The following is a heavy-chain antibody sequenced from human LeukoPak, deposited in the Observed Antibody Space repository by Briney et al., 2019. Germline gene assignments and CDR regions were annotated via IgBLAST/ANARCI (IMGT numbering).Heavy chain of an antibody. CDR1: GGSISTYD. J-gene: IGHJ4*02. Sequence: PSETLSLTCTVSGGSISTYDWSWIRQPPGKGLEWIGYIQYSGSTNYNPSLKSRVTISVDTSKNQVSLKLNSVTAADTDVYYCARGSGGYSYWGRGTLVTVSS. V-gene: IGHV4-59*01. CDR2: IQYSGST. D-gene: IGHD3-3*01. CDR3: ARGSGGYSY.